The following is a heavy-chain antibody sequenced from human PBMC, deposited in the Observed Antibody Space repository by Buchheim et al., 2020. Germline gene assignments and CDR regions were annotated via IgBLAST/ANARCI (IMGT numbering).Heavy chain of an antibody. D-gene: IGHD3-22*01. Sequence: QVQLVQSGAEVKKPGASVKVSCKASGYTFTSHYMHWVRQAPGQGLEWMGIINPGGGSTSYAQKFQGRLTMTRDTSTSTVYMGLSSLRSEDTAVYYCAQSAHYYDSSPFDYWGQGTL. CDR2: INPGGGST. J-gene: IGHJ4*02. V-gene: IGHV1-46*03. CDR1: GYTFTSHY. CDR3: AQSAHYYDSSPFDY.